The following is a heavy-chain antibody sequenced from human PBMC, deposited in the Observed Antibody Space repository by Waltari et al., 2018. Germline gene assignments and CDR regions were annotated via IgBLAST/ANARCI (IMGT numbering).Heavy chain of an antibody. D-gene: IGHD3-16*01. V-gene: IGHV4-39*01. CDR2: ISYSGAT. J-gene: IGHJ3*01. CDR1: GCSITSSRHY. CDR3: ATYVGASVGTAAVDV. Sequence: QLHLQESGPGLVKPSETLSLTRSVSGCSITSSRHYWGWIRQPPGRGLEWTGTISYSGATYYNPSLRSRVTISLDTSKNQFSLKLNSVTAADTAVYYCATYVGASVGTAAVDVWGQGTMVTVSS.